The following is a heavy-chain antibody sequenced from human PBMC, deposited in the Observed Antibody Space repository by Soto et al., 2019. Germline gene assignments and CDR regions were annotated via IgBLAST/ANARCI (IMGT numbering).Heavy chain of an antibody. V-gene: IGHV6-1*01. CDR1: GDSVSIKSAA. Sequence: PSQTLSLTCAISGDSVSIKSAAWNWIRQSPSRGLEWLGRTYYRYKWYYDYADSGKSRITINSDTSKNQFSLQLNSVTPEDTAVYYCARDPGYSLAYWGQGNLVTVSS. J-gene: IGHJ4*02. CDR3: ARDPGYSLAY. D-gene: IGHD4-4*01. CDR2: TYYRYKWYY.